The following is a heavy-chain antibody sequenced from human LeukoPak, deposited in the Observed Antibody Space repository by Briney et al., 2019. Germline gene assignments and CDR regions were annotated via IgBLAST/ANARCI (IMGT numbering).Heavy chain of an antibody. D-gene: IGHD2-21*02. CDR1: GDSISSGDYY. CDR3: ARGRGVVTATTYYIDY. CDR2: IYDSGST. V-gene: IGHV4-31*03. J-gene: IGHJ4*02. Sequence: SETLSLTCTVSGDSISSGDYYWTWIRQHPGKGLEWFGYIYDSGSTYYNPSLKSRVIISVDTSKNQFSLKLSSVTAADTAVYYCARGRGVVTATTYYIDYWGQGTLVTVSS.